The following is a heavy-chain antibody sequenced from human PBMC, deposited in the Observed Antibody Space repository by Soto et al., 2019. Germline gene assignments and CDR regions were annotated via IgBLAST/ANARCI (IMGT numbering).Heavy chain of an antibody. CDR2: ISPYTGNT. Sequence: QVQLVQSGDEVKKPGASVKVSCKASGYIFVNYGIAWVRQAPRQGLEWMGWISPYTGNTHSASKVQGRLTMTTDKSTSTADMDLGSLTSDDTAVYYCVMVDNYVTPTPQDVWGPGTTVTVSS. J-gene: IGHJ6*02. V-gene: IGHV1-18*01. CDR1: GYIFVNYG. D-gene: IGHD3-16*01. CDR3: VMVDNYVTPTPQDV.